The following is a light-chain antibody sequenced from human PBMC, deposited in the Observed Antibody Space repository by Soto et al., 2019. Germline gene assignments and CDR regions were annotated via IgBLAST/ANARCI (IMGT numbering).Light chain of an antibody. J-gene: IGLJ2*01. CDR2: EVS. V-gene: IGLV2-8*01. CDR1: SSDVGGYNF. CDR3: SSYAGSNIVV. Sequence: QSGLTQPPSASGSPGQSVTISCTGTSSDVGGYNFVSWYQQHPGKAPKLMIYEVSERPSGVPDRFSGSKSGNTASLTVSGLQAEDEADYYCSSYAGSNIVVFGGGTQLTVL.